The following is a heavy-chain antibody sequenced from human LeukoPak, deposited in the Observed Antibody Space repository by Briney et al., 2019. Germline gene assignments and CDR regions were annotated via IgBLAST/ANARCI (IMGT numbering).Heavy chain of an antibody. J-gene: IGHJ4*02. Sequence: ASVKVSCKASGYTFTSYGISWVRQAPGQGLEWMGWISAYNGNTNYAQKLQGRVTMTTDTSTSTAHMELRSLRSDDTAVYYCARVGDGDYEHVDYWGQGTLVTVSS. CDR3: ARVGDGDYEHVDY. D-gene: IGHD4-17*01. CDR2: ISAYNGNT. CDR1: GYTFTSYG. V-gene: IGHV1-18*04.